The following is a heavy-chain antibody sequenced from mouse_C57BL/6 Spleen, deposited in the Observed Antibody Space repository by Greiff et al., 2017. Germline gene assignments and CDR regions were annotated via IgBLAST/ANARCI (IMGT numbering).Heavy chain of an antibody. CDR2: ISNLAYSI. V-gene: IGHV5-15*01. Sequence: EVKLMESGGGLVQPGGSLKLSCAASGFTFSDYGMAWVRQAPRKGPEWVAFISNLAYSIYYADTVTGRFTISRENAKNTLYLEMSSLRSEDTAMYYCARTITTVVEGFAYWGQGTLVTVSA. CDR1: GFTFSDYG. J-gene: IGHJ3*01. CDR3: ARTITTVVEGFAY. D-gene: IGHD1-1*01.